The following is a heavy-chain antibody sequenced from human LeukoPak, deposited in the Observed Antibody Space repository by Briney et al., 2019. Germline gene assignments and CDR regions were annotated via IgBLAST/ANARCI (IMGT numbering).Heavy chain of an antibody. CDR2: FNPNSGGT. D-gene: IGHD3-22*01. CDR3: AREYYFDNSGYYGVGDY. J-gene: IGHJ4*02. Sequence: ASVKVSCKASVYTFTDYFIHWVRQAPGQGLERMGWFNPNSGGTNYAQEFQGRVTMTRDTSISTAYMELSRLRSDDTAVYYCAREYYFDNSGYYGVGDYWGQGTLVTVSS. CDR1: VYTFTDYF. V-gene: IGHV1-2*02.